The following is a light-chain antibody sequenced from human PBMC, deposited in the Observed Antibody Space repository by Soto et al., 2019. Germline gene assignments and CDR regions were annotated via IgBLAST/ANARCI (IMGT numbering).Light chain of an antibody. CDR2: GAS. Sequence: EIVMTQSPVTLSVSPGERATLSCRASHHVATNLAWYQQKPGQPPRLLIYGASTRATGVSARFSGSGSGTEFTLTISGLQSDDFAFYYCQQYTARPPWTFGQGTRV. CDR1: HHVATN. V-gene: IGKV3-15*01. J-gene: IGKJ1*01. CDR3: QQYTARPPWT.